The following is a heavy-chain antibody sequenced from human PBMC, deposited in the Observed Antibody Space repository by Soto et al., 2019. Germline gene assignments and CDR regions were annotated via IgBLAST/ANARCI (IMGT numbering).Heavy chain of an antibody. V-gene: IGHV3-7*01. CDR2: IKEDGSDK. J-gene: IGHJ6*02. CDR3: ARGIDDNASFGMDV. CDR1: RFTFSSYW. Sequence: DVRLVESGGGLVQPGGSLRLSCAASRFTFSSYWMSWVRQAPGRGLEWVANIKEDGSDKYYADSVKGRFTISSDNAKKSLYVQMNSLRVEDTAVYYCARGIDDNASFGMDVWGQGTTVTVSS. D-gene: IGHD1-1*01.